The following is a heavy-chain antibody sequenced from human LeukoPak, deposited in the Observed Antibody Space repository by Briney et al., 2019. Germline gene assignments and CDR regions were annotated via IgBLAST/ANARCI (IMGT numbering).Heavy chain of an antibody. V-gene: IGHV3-66*01. J-gene: IGHJ4*02. CDR2: IYSGGST. Sequence: GGSLRLSCAASGFTVGSNTMSWVRQAPGKGLEWVSIIYSGGSTSYADSVKGRFTISRDNSKNTLYLQMNSLRTEDTGVYYCARGGSYFDISGYYFYWGQGTLVTVSS. D-gene: IGHD3-22*01. CDR1: GFTVGSNT. CDR3: ARGGSYFDISGYYFY.